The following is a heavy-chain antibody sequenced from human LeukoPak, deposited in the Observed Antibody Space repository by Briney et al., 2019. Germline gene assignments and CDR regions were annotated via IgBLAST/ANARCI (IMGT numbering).Heavy chain of an antibody. Sequence: SETLSLTCTVSGYSISSGYYWGWIRQPPGKGLEWIGSIYHSGSTYYNPSLKSRVTISVDTSKNQFSLKLSSVTAADTAVYYCAREVVGATSYYYYYYMDVWGKGTTVTVSS. CDR1: GYSISSGYY. J-gene: IGHJ6*03. CDR2: IYHSGST. CDR3: AREVVGATSYYYYYYMDV. D-gene: IGHD1-26*01. V-gene: IGHV4-38-2*02.